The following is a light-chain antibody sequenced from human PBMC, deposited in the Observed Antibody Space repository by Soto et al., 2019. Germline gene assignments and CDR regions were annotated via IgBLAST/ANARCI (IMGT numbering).Light chain of an antibody. CDR3: QQRSNWPPWT. J-gene: IGKJ1*01. CDR2: DAS. Sequence: ENVLTQSPATVSLSPGERATLSCRASQSVSSYLAWYQQKPGQAPRLLIYDASNRATGIPARFSGSGSGTDFTLTISSLEPEDFAVYYCQQRSNWPPWTFGQGTKVEIK. V-gene: IGKV3-11*01. CDR1: QSVSSY.